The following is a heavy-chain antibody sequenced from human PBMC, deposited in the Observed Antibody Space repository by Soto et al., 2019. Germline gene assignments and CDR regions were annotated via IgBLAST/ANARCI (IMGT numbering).Heavy chain of an antibody. D-gene: IGHD6-19*01. CDR1: GFTFSNYA. Sequence: GGSLRLSCAASGFTFSNYAMHWVRQAPGKGLEWVAVISYDGSNKFYADSVKGRFTISRDNSKNTLYLQMNSLRAEDTAVYYCATLEGDSSGWYYFDYWGQGTLVTVSS. CDR2: ISYDGSNK. CDR3: ATLEGDSSGWYYFDY. V-gene: IGHV3-30-3*01. J-gene: IGHJ4*02.